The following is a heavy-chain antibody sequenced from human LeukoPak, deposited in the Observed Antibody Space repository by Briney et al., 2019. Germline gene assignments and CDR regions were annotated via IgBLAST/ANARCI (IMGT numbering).Heavy chain of an antibody. V-gene: IGHV1-2*02. CDR1: GYTFTGYY. CDR3: ARPVLSGAAAADFDY. Sequence: EASVKVSCKASGYTFTGYYMHWVRQAPGQGLEWMGWINPNSGGTNYAQKFQGRVTMTRDTSISTAYMELSRLRSDDTAVYYCARPVLSGAAAADFDYWGQGNLVTVSS. CDR2: INPNSGGT. J-gene: IGHJ4*02. D-gene: IGHD6-13*01.